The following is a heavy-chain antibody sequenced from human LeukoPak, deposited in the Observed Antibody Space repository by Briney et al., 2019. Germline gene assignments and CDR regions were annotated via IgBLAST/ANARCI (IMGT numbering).Heavy chain of an antibody. Sequence: GGSLRLSCAASGFTFSSYWMSCGRQAPGKGLEWVANIKQDGSEKYYVDSVKGRFTISRDNAKNSLYLQMNSLRAEDTAVYYCAREAAARHDAFDIWGQGTMVTVSS. V-gene: IGHV3-7*01. J-gene: IGHJ3*02. CDR2: IKQDGSEK. CDR1: GFTFSSYW. D-gene: IGHD6-13*01. CDR3: AREAAARHDAFDI.